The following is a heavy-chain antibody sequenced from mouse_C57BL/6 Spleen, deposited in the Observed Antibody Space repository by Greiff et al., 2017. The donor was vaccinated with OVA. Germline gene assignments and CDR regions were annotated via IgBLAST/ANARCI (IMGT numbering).Heavy chain of an antibody. CDR1: GYTFTSYT. CDR3: AIDYDGGDYFGY. Sequence: QVQLQQSGAELARPGASVKMSCKASGYTFTSYTMHWVKQRPGQGLEWIGYINPSSGYTKYNQKFKDKATLTADKSSSTAYMQLSSLTSEYSAVYYCAIDYDGGDYFGYWGQGTTLTVSS. J-gene: IGHJ2*01. D-gene: IGHD2-4*01. CDR2: INPSSGYT. V-gene: IGHV1-4*01.